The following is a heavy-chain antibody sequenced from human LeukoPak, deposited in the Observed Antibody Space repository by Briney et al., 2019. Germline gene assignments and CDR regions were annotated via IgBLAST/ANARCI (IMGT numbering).Heavy chain of an antibody. CDR3: ARIPEDEWELPEYYFDY. CDR2: INPNSGGT. CDR1: GYTFTGYY. V-gene: IGHV1-2*02. J-gene: IGHJ4*02. Sequence: GASVKVSCKASGYTFTGYYMHWVRQAPGQGLEWMGWINPNSGGTNYAQKFQGRVTMTRDTSISTAYMELSRLRSDDTAVYYCARIPEDEWELPEYYFDYWGQGTLVTVSS. D-gene: IGHD1-26*01.